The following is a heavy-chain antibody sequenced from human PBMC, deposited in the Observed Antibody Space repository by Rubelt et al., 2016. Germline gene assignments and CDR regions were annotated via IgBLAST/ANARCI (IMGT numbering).Heavy chain of an antibody. Sequence: GGSLRLSCAASGFTFSNYAMTWVRQAPGKGLEWVSGLSGSGDTTYYADSVKGRFTISRDNSKNTLSLQMNSLRVGDTALYYCVKGGGSQFHFWGQGTLVTVSS. D-gene: IGHD3-10*01. CDR2: LSGSGDTT. V-gene: IGHV3-23*01. J-gene: IGHJ4*02. CDR3: VKGGGSQFHF. CDR1: GFTFSNYA.